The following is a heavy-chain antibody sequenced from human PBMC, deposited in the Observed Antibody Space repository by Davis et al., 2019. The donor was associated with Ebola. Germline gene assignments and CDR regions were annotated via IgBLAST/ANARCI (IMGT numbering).Heavy chain of an antibody. CDR3: ARDPSSRCSGSTCPDPFDY. CDR2: IWYDESHK. D-gene: IGHD2-15*01. Sequence: GESLKISCEGSGFKFSDYWMGWVRQAPGKGLEWVAVIWYDESHKFYADSVKGRFTISRDSSENTVYLQMNSLRVEDTAVYYCARDPSSRCSGSTCPDPFDYWGQGTLVTVSS. CDR1: GFKFSDYW. J-gene: IGHJ4*02. V-gene: IGHV3-33*08.